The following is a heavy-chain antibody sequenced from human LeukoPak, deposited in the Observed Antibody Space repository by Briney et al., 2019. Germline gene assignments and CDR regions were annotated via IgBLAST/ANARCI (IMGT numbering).Heavy chain of an antibody. V-gene: IGHV4-34*01. CDR1: GGSFSGYY. CDR3: ARSEWELLRGGFDY. D-gene: IGHD1-26*01. J-gene: IGHJ4*02. Sequence: SETLSLTCAVYGGSFSGYYWSWIRQPPGKGLEWIGEINHSGSTNYNPSLKSRVTISVDRSKNQFSLKLSSVTAADTAVYYCARSEWELLRGGFDYWGQGTLVTVSS. CDR2: INHSGST.